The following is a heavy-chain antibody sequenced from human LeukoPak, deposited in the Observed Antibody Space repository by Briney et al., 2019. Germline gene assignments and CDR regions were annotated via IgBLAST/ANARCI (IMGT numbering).Heavy chain of an antibody. D-gene: IGHD3-22*01. J-gene: IGHJ4*02. Sequence: GASVTVSCTASGYTFTSYGISWVRQAPGQGLEWMGWISAYNGNTNHAQKLQGRVTMTTDTSTSTAYMELRSLRSDDTAVYYCARDQLFYDSSGYPDYWGQGTLVTVSS. CDR1: GYTFTSYG. CDR2: ISAYNGNT. CDR3: ARDQLFYDSSGYPDY. V-gene: IGHV1-18*01.